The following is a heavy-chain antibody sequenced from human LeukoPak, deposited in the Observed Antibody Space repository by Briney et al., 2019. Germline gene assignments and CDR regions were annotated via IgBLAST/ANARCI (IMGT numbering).Heavy chain of an antibody. J-gene: IGHJ4*02. CDR1: GVSISSGGFY. CDR3: ARSGFNYFDD. CDR2: IYYSGSA. Sequence: SQTLSLTCTVSGVSISSGGFYWTWIRQHPGKGLEWIGYIYYSGSAYYNPSLKSRVTISVDTSKNQFSLKLSSVTAADTAVYYCARSGFNYFDDWGQGTLVTVSS. D-gene: IGHD3-10*01. V-gene: IGHV4-31*03.